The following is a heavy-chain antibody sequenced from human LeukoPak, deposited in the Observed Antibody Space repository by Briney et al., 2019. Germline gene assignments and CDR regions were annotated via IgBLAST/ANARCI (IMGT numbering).Heavy chain of an antibody. Sequence: PGGSLRLSCAASGFTFTNAWMTWVRQAPGKGREWVGRIKSKGDGERTDYAAPVKGRFSMSRDDSKATMYLQMYSLEAEDTAVYYCTTDLGLTMIRGVIVYWGQGALVTVSS. V-gene: IGHV3-15*01. CDR3: TTDLGLTMIRGVIVY. CDR2: IKSKGDGERT. J-gene: IGHJ4*02. D-gene: IGHD3-10*01. CDR1: GFTFTNAW.